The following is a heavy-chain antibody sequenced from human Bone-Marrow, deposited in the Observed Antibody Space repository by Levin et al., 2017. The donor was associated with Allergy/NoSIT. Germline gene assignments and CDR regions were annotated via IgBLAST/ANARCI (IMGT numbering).Heavy chain of an antibody. J-gene: IGHJ4*02. Sequence: PGGSLRLSCAASGFSFTSYNMNWVRQAPGKGLEWVSTISSSTRHIYYADAVKGRFTISRDNAKNSLYLQMDSLRAEDTAVYYCAGSERVWASVSGSDWWGQGTLVTVSS. CDR2: ISSSTRHI. CDR3: AGSERVWASVSGSDW. CDR1: GFSFTSYN. D-gene: IGHD1-26*01. V-gene: IGHV3-21*01.